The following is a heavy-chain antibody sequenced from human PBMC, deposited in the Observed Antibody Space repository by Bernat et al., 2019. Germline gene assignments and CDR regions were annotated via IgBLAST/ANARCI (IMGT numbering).Heavy chain of an antibody. CDR1: GYTFTIYN. D-gene: IGHD1-14*01. Sequence: QVQMVQSGAEVKETGASVKVSCKAFGYTFTIYNFHWVRQAPGQGLEWMGWISPNSGVTNYAQKFQGGGTLCRDTPITAIYTWLHAVTSDATGVYYCPRGGGTAHIDYWGRGTLVTVSS. J-gene: IGHJ4*02. V-gene: IGHV1-2*02. CDR3: PRGGGTAHIDY. CDR2: ISPNSGVT.